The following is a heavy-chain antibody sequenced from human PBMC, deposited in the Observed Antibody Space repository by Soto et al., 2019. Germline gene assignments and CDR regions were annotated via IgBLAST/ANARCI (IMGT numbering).Heavy chain of an antibody. D-gene: IGHD3-10*01. V-gene: IGHV4-61*01. CDR2: DYFTGTT. J-gene: IGHJ4*02. CDR1: GGSFSNRMYY. CDR3: ATYYNDSHSRHLHYFDY. Sequence: SETLSLTCTVSGGSFSNRMYYWSWIRQPPGKGLEWLGNDYFTGTTSYNPSLQSRGSMLIATHTHQLFLKSTSLPAADTAAYYCATYYNDSHSRHLHYFDYWGQGTLVTVSS.